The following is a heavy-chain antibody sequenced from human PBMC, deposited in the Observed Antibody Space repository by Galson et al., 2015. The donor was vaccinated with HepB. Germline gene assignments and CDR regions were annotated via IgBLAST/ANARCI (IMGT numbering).Heavy chain of an antibody. D-gene: IGHD7-27*01. J-gene: IGHJ4*02. Sequence: SLRLSCAASGFTFNDYTMIWVRQAPGKGLEWVSSISSDSSYIYYADSVRGRFTISRDSAKNSLYLQMNSLTVEDTAIYYCARDPPLGAPFDYWGQGTLVTVSS. V-gene: IGHV3-21*01. CDR1: GFTFNDYT. CDR2: ISSDSSYI. CDR3: ARDPPLGAPFDY.